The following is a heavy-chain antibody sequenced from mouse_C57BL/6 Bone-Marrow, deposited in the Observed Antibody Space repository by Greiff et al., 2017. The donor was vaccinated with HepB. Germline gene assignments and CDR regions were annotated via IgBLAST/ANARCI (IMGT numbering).Heavy chain of an antibody. CDR2: INPNNGGT. D-gene: IGHD2-1*01. V-gene: IGHV1-26*01. J-gene: IGHJ4*01. CDR3: ARTPYGNYNYYAMDY. CDR1: GYTFTDYY. Sequence: VQLQQSGPELVKPGASVKISCKASGYTFTDYYMNWVKQSHGKSLEWIGDINPNNGGTSYNQKFKGKATLTVDKSSSRAYMELRSLTSEDSAVYYCARTPYGNYNYYAMDYWGQGTSVTVSS.